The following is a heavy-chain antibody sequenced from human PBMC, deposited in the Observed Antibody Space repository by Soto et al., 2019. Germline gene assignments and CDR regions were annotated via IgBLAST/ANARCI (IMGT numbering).Heavy chain of an antibody. CDR2: IIPIFGTA. J-gene: IGHJ4*02. D-gene: IGHD2-8*01. CDR1: GGTFSSYA. V-gene: IGHV1-69*01. CDR3: ARLMTSEDY. Sequence: QVHLVQSGAEVKKPGSSVTVSCKASGGTFSSYAISWVRQAPGQGLEWMGGIIPIFGTANYAQKFQGRVTITADESTSTAYMELSSLISEDTAVYYCARLMTSEDYCGQGTMVTFSS.